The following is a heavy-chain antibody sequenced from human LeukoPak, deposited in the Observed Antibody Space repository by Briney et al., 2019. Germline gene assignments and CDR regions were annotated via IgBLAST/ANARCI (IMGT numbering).Heavy chain of an antibody. Sequence: SETLSLTCTVSGGSISSHYWSWTRQPPGKGLEWIGYIYYSGSTNYNPSLKSRVTISVDTSKNQFSLKLSSVTAADTAVYYCARERGYNSDYWGQGTLVTVSS. J-gene: IGHJ4*02. D-gene: IGHD5-24*01. CDR1: GGSISSHY. V-gene: IGHV4-59*11. CDR3: ARERGYNSDY. CDR2: IYYSGST.